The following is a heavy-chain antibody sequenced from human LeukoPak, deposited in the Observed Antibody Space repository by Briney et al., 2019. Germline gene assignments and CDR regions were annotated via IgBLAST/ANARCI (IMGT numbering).Heavy chain of an antibody. V-gene: IGHV3-30-3*01. CDR2: ISYDGSNK. CDR1: GFTFSSYA. Sequence: GGSLRLSCAASGFTFSSYAVHWVRQAPGKGLEWVAVISYDGSNKYYVDSVKGRFTISRDNSKNTLYLQMNSLRAEDTAVYYCARDVSQGSGSYRNQAFDYWGQGTLVTVSS. CDR3: ARDVSQGSGSYRNQAFDY. D-gene: IGHD3-10*01. J-gene: IGHJ4*02.